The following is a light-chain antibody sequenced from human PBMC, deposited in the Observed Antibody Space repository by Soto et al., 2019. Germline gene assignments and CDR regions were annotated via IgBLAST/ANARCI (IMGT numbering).Light chain of an antibody. Sequence: SYDLTQPPSVSVAPGQTARITCGGNNIGSKSVHWYQQKPGQAPVLVVYDDSDRPSGIPERFSGSNSGNTATLTISRVEDGDEADYYCQVWDSSSDPYVFGTGTKVTVL. CDR2: DDS. J-gene: IGLJ1*01. V-gene: IGLV3-21*02. CDR1: NIGSKS. CDR3: QVWDSSSDPYV.